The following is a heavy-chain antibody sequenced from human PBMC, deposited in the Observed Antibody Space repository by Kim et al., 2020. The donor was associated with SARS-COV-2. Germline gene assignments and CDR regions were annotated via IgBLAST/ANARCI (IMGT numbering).Heavy chain of an antibody. CDR2: ISGSGSST. V-gene: IGHV3-23*01. Sequence: WGSLRLSCAASGVTFSSYARSWVRQAPGKGLEWVSAISGSGSSTYYADSVKGRFTFSKDNSKNTLYLQMNSLRAEDTAVYYCELPNFGEDYFDYWGQGTLVTVSS. CDR1: GVTFSSYA. CDR3: ELPNFGEDYFDY. D-gene: IGHD3-10*01. J-gene: IGHJ4*02.